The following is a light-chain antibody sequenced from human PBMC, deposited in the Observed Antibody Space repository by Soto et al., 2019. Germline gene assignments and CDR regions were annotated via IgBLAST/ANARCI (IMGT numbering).Light chain of an antibody. CDR2: GAS. CDR1: QSVNIN. Sequence: EIVMTQSPVTLSASPGERVTLSCRASQSVNINLAWYQQRPGQAPRVLIYGASNRASGIPDRFSGSGSGTDFSLTLSSLEPDDFALYCCQQYKDWPPLAFGGGTRVEIK. J-gene: IGKJ4*01. CDR3: QQYKDWPPLA. V-gene: IGKV3D-15*01.